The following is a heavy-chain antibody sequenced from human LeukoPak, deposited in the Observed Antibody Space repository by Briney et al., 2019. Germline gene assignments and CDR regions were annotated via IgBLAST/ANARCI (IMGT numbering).Heavy chain of an antibody. J-gene: IGHJ5*02. D-gene: IGHD3-10*01. CDR1: GFTFSDYY. CDR2: ISSSSSYT. V-gene: IGHV3-11*06. Sequence: GGTLRLSCAASGFTFSDYYMSWIRQAPGKGLEWVSYISSSSSYTNYADSVKGRFTISRDNAKNSLYLQMNSLRAEDTAVYYCARDRAMVRGVISFDPWGQGTLSPSPQ. CDR3: ARDRAMVRGVISFDP.